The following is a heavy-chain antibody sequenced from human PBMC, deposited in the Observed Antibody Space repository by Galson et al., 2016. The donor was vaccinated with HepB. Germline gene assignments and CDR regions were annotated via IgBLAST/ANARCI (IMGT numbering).Heavy chain of an antibody. V-gene: IGHV3-74*01. Sequence: SLRLSCAASGFVFRKFWMHWVRQAPGKGLEWVSRINADGRTTDYADSVKGRFTVSRDNANDTLSLHIFGLRADDTATYFCARDKNPLGGGNYFDHWGQGALVAVSS. CDR3: ARDKNPLGGGNYFDH. CDR2: INADGRTT. CDR1: GFVFRKFW. J-gene: IGHJ4*02. D-gene: IGHD3-16*01.